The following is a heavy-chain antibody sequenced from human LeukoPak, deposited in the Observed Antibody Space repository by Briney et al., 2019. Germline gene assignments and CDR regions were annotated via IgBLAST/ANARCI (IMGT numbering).Heavy chain of an antibody. V-gene: IGHV3-74*01. Sequence: GGSLRLPCAASGLTFSIYWVHWVRQAPGKGLVWVSSINSDGSSTSYADSVKGRFTISRDNAKNTLYLQMNTLRAEDTAVYYCASLDYWGQGTPVTVSS. J-gene: IGHJ4*02. CDR2: INSDGSST. CDR3: ASLDY. CDR1: GLTFSIYW.